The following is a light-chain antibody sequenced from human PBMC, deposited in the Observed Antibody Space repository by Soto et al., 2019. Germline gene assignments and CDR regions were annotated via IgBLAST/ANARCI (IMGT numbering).Light chain of an antibody. V-gene: IGKV1-5*01. CDR1: QDIYTY. CDR2: DAS. Sequence: RLTQSPSSLSASVGDTVTISCRASQDIYTYLAWYQQKPGKAPTLLIFDASSLHHGVPPRFAGSGSGSEFTLTINRLQADDLATYYCQHYTLYSEPFGQGTRV. J-gene: IGKJ5*01. CDR3: QHYTLYSEP.